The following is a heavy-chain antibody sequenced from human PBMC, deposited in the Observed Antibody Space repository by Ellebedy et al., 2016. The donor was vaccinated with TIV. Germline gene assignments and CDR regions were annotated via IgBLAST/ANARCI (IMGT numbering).Heavy chain of an antibody. J-gene: IGHJ5*01. D-gene: IGHD3-22*01. V-gene: IGHV3-9*01. CDR1: GFSFNDYA. CDR2: ISWNSGST. Sequence: SLKISXSASGFSFNDYAMHWVRQAPGKGLEWVSGISWNSGSTGYADSVKGRFTISRDNAKTSLYLQMNSVRSEDTALYYCAKGNYHDTSGYFWFESWGQGTLVTASS. CDR3: AKGNYHDTSGYFWFES.